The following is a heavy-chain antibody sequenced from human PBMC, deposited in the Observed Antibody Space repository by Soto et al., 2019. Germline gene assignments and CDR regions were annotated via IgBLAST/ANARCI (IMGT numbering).Heavy chain of an antibody. CDR3: ARGTNWNDECGHCDWFDP. Sequence: GASVKVSCKASGYTFTSYDINWVRQATGQGLEWMGWINPNSGDTNYAQKFQGWVTMTRDTSISTAYMELSRLRSDDTAVYYCARGTNWNDECGHCDWFDPWGQGTLVTVSS. CDR2: INPNSGDT. J-gene: IGHJ5*02. CDR1: GYTFTSYD. V-gene: IGHV1-2*04. D-gene: IGHD1-1*01.